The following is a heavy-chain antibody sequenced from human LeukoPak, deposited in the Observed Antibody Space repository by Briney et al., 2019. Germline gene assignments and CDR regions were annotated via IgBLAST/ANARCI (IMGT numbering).Heavy chain of an antibody. Sequence: GGSLRLSCAASGFTFSSYAMHWVRQAPGKGLEWVAVISYDGSNKYYADSVKGRFTISRDNSKNTLYLQMNSLRAEDTAVYYCARDGGYCSGGSCYPFYWGQGTLVTVSS. D-gene: IGHD2-15*01. V-gene: IGHV3-30*04. J-gene: IGHJ4*02. CDR3: ARDGGYCSGGSCYPFY. CDR2: ISYDGSNK. CDR1: GFTFSSYA.